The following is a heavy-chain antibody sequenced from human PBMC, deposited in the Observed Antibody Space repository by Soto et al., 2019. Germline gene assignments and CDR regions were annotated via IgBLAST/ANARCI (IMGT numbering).Heavy chain of an antibody. CDR3: ATRRKNFGSGGYFDY. V-gene: IGHV4-34*01. J-gene: IGHJ4*02. CDR1: GGSFSGYY. CDR2: INHSGST. Sequence: QVQLQQWGAGLLKPSETLSLTCAVYGGSFSGYYWSWIRQPPGKGLEWIGEINHSGSTNYNPYLKSRVNISVDTSKNQFSLKLSSVTAADTAVYYCATRRKNFGSGGYFDYWGQGTLVTVSS. D-gene: IGHD3-10*01.